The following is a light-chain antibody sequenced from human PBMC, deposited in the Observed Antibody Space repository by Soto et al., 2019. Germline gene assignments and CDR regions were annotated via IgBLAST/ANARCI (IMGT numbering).Light chain of an antibody. J-gene: IGKJ1*01. CDR1: QSVSATY. V-gene: IGKV3-20*01. Sequence: EIVLTQSPGTLSLSPGESATLSCRATQSVSATYLAWYQQKPGQAPRLLIYAASSRATDIPDRFSGSGSGTDFTLAISRLEPEVFAVSWCEHYGTSTRAFAQVSKV. CDR3: EHYGTSTRA. CDR2: AAS.